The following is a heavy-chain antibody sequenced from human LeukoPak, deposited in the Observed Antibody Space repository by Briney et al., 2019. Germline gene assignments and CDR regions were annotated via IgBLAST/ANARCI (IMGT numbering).Heavy chain of an antibody. CDR2: ISPNSGGT. CDR3: ARVVYYYDSSGYEY. V-gene: IGHV1-2*06. J-gene: IGHJ4*02. D-gene: IGHD3-22*01. Sequence: ASVKVSCKASGYTFTGHYMHWVRQAPGQGLEWMGRISPNSGGTNYAQKFQGRVTMTRDTSISTAYMELSRLRSDDTAVYYCARVVYYYDSSGYEYWSQGTLVTVSS. CDR1: GYTFTGHY.